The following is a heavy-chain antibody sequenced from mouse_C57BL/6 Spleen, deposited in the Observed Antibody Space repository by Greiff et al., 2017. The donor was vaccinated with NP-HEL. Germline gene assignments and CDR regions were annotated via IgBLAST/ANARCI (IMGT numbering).Heavy chain of an antibody. J-gene: IGHJ1*03. V-gene: IGHV5-4*03. CDR2: ISDGGSYT. Sequence: EVKLVESGGGLVKPGGSLKLSCAASGFTFSSYAMSWVRQTPEKRLEWVATISDGGSYTYYPDNVKGRFTISRDNAKNNLYLQMSDLKAEDTSMYYCASDATTVVATDWYFDVWGTGTTVTVAS. D-gene: IGHD1-1*01. CDR1: GFTFSSYA. CDR3: ASDATTVVATDWYFDV.